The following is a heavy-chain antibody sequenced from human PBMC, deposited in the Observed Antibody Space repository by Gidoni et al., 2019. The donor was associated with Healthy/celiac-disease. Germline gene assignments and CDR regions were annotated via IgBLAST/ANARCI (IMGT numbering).Heavy chain of an antibody. J-gene: IGHJ4*02. CDR1: GFTFSRYS. CDR2: ISSSTSYI. CDR3: ALDSCLQYYYESSGLWAY. Sequence: EVRLVESGGGRVKQGGSLRLSAAATGFTFSRYSLNWVRHAPGKGLASVSSISSSTSYIYYAASVKARFTISRDNAMNSLYLQMNSLRAEDTAVYYCALDSCLQYYYESSGLWAYWGQVTLVTVSS. V-gene: IGHV3-21*01. D-gene: IGHD3-22*01.